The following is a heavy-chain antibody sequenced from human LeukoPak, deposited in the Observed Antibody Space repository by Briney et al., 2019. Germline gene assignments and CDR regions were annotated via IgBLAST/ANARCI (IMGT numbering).Heavy chain of an antibody. D-gene: IGHD2-2*01. J-gene: IGHJ3*01. CDR3: AKRIDIAVVPEAATHQAFDV. CDR1: GFTVSNNY. CDR2: IYGGDST. Sequence: GSLRLSCAASGFTVSNNYMSWVRQAPGKGLEWISVIYGGDSTYYADSVKGRFTISRDDSLNTLYLQMNSLRVDDTAVYYCAKRIDIAVVPEAATHQAFDVWGQGTMVTVSS. V-gene: IGHV3-66*01.